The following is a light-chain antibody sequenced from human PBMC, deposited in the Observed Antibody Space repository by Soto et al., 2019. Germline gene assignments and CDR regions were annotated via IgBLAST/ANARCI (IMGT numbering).Light chain of an antibody. CDR1: SSNIGSNT. Sequence: QSVLTQPPSASGTPGQRVTISCSGSSSNIGSNTVNWYQQLPGAAPNLLIYSNNQRPSGVPDRFSGSKSGTSASLAISGLQSEDEADYYCVAWDDSLNGVVFGGGTKLTVL. CDR2: SNN. J-gene: IGLJ2*01. CDR3: VAWDDSLNGVV. V-gene: IGLV1-44*01.